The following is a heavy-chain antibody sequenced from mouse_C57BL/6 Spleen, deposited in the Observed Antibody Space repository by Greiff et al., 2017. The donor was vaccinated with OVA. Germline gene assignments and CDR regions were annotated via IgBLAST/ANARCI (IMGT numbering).Heavy chain of an antibody. Sequence: DVHLVESGGGLVKPGGSLKLSCAASGFTFSDYGMHWVRQAPEKGLEWVAYISSGSSTIYYADTVKGRFTISRDNAKNTLFLQMTSLRSKDTAMYYCARGVLRYFDYWGQGTTLTVSS. V-gene: IGHV5-17*01. CDR3: ARGVLRYFDY. CDR1: GFTFSDYG. D-gene: IGHD1-1*01. J-gene: IGHJ2*01. CDR2: ISSGSSTI.